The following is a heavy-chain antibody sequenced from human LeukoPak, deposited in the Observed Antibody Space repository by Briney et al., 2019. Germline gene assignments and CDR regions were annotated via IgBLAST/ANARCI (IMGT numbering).Heavy chain of an antibody. V-gene: IGHV4-39*01. CDR3: ARRVPYGSASYEFDT. CDR1: SGSISSNSYY. D-gene: IGHD3-10*01. J-gene: IGHJ5*01. Sequence: SETLSLTCTVPSGSISSNSYYWAWIRQPPGKGLEWIGSINYSGSTYYNPSLKSRVTMAVDTSKNQFSLRLSSVTAADTAVFYCARRVPYGSASYEFDTWGQGTLVTVSS. CDR2: INYSGST.